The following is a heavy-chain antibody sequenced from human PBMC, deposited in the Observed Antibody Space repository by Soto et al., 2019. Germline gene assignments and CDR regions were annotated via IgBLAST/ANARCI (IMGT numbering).Heavy chain of an antibody. CDR3: AAGDYIWGTPQAFDI. CDR1: GFSFTSSP. Sequence: PVKLSCKAAGFSFTSSPMQWLRQANGQRLEWIGWIVVGSGNTNYAQKFQGRVTITRDMSTSTAYMELSSLRSEDTAVYYCAAGDYIWGTPQAFDIWGQGTMVTVSS. CDR2: IVVGSGNT. V-gene: IGHV1-58*02. D-gene: IGHD3-16*01. J-gene: IGHJ3*02.